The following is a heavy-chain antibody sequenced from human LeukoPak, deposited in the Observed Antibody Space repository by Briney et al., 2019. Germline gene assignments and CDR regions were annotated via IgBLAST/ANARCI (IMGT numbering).Heavy chain of an antibody. CDR2: IIPIFGTA. Sequence: SVKVSCKASGGTFSSYAISWVRQAPGQGLEWMGGIIPIFGTANYAQKFQGRVTITADKSTSTAYMELRSLRSDDTAVYYCARDHDMVRGVIIRYNWFDPWGQGTLVTVSS. V-gene: IGHV1-69*06. D-gene: IGHD3-10*01. J-gene: IGHJ5*02. CDR1: GGTFSSYA. CDR3: ARDHDMVRGVIIRYNWFDP.